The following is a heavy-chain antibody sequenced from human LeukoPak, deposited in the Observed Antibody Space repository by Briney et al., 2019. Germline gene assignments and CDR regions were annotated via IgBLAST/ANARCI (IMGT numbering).Heavy chain of an antibody. J-gene: IGHJ2*01. Sequence: SETLSLTCSVSGGSINGYSWGWVRQPPGKGLECIGYMFDRGSPNHHPSLQNRVTTSVDTSKNEFSLRLTSVTAADTAVYYCARRLQLRSYWHFDLWGRGTLVTVSS. V-gene: IGHV4-4*09. CDR2: MFDRGSP. CDR3: ARRLQLRSYWHFDL. CDR1: GGSINGYS. D-gene: IGHD4-11*01.